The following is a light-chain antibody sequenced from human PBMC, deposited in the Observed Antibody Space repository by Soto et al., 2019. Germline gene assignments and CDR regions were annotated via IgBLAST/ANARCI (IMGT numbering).Light chain of an antibody. CDR1: PDIAGY. V-gene: IGKV1D-12*01. J-gene: IGKJ5*01. Sequence: DLQVTQSAYSVSASVRDRVTITCRASPDIAGYLAWYQHKPGRTPELLIHGASRLQSGVPARFSGSGSGTDFTLSINSLQPEDFATYYCQQAYSFPITFGQGTRLEIK. CDR3: QQAYSFPIT. CDR2: GAS.